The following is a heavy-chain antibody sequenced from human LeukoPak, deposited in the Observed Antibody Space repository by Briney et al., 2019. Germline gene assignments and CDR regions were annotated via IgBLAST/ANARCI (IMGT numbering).Heavy chain of an antibody. J-gene: IGHJ3*02. CDR2: ISAISSSST. CDR1: GFTFSSYG. CDR3: ARDFHRRYYDSSGYNGFDI. D-gene: IGHD3-22*01. Sequence: PGGSLRLSCAASGFTFSSYGMHWVRQAPGKGLEWVSYISAISSSSTYYADSVKGRFTISRDNAKNSLYLQMNSLRAEDTAVYYCARDFHRRYYDSSGYNGFDIWGQGTMVTVSS. V-gene: IGHV3-48*04.